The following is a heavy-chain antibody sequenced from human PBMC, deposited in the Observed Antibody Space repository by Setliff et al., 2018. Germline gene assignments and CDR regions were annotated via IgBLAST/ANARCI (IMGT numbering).Heavy chain of an antibody. J-gene: IGHJ6*02. CDR2: ITSSGNTI. V-gene: IGHV3-11*04. CDR3: ARDHVYGSQYYYYYYGMDV. CDR1: GFIFSDYY. Sequence: GGSLRLSCAASGFIFSDYYMSWIRQAPGKGLECISYITSSGNTIYYADSVKGRFTISRDSAKNALYLQMNSLRAEDTAVYYCARDHVYGSQYYYYYYGMDVWGQGTTVTVSS. D-gene: IGHD3-10*01.